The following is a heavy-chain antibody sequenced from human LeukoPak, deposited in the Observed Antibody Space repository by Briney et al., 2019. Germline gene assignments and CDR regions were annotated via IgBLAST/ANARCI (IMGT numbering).Heavy chain of an antibody. Sequence: SVTVSCKASGGTFSSYAISWVRQAPGQGLEWMGRIIPIFGTANYAQKFQGRVTITTDESTSTAYMELSSLRSEDTAVYYCAREEDYYDSSGYPVDYWGQGTLVTVSS. D-gene: IGHD3-22*01. CDR2: IIPIFGTA. CDR3: AREEDYYDSSGYPVDY. CDR1: GGTFSSYA. J-gene: IGHJ4*02. V-gene: IGHV1-69*05.